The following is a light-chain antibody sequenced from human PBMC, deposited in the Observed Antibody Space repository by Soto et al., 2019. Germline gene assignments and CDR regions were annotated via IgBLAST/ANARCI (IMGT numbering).Light chain of an antibody. V-gene: IGKV3-15*01. CDR2: DTS. CDR1: QGIGDT. Sequence: EVVMRPSPATLSVSPGEGANLSCRASQGIGDTLAWYQHKPGQTPRLLIYDTSTRATGVPTRFSGSRSGAEFTLTINSLQSEDFAVYYCQPYNNWPLTFGGGTKVDIK. J-gene: IGKJ4*01. CDR3: QPYNNWPLT.